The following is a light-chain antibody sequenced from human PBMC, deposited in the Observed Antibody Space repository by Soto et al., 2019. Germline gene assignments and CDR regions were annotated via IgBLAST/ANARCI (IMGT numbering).Light chain of an antibody. Sequence: QSVLTQPPSVSGAPGQRVTISCTGSSSSIGATYDVQWYQQLPGTAPKLLIYGNSNRPSGVPDRFSGSKSGTSASLAITGLQADDEADYYCQSYDSSLSAHYAFGTGTKLTVL. J-gene: IGLJ1*01. CDR2: GNS. CDR1: SSSIGATYD. CDR3: QSYDSSLSAHYA. V-gene: IGLV1-40*01.